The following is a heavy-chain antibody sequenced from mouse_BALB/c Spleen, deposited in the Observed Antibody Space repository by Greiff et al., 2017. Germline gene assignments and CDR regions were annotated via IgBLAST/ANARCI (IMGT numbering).Heavy chain of an antibody. CDR2: INPYNGDT. J-gene: IGHJ2*01. CDR3: AREDGYFDY. V-gene: IGHV1-20*02. CDR1: GYSFTGYF. D-gene: IGHD2-3*01. Sequence: DVKLQESGPELVKPGASVKISCKASGYSFTGYFMNWVMQSHGKSLEWIGRINPYNGDTFYNQKFKGKATLTVDKSSSTAHMELRSLASEDSAVYYCAREDGYFDYWGQGTTLTVSS.